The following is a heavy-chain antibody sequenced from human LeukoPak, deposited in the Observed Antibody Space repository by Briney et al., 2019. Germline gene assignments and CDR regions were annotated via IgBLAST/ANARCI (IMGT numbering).Heavy chain of an antibody. D-gene: IGHD5-18*01. V-gene: IGHV4-59*01. Sequence: SETLSLTCTVSGGSISSYYWSWIRQPPGKGLEWIAYICYSGSTNYNPSLKSRVTISVDTSKNQFSLKLRSVTAADTAVYYCARTTEGGYTYGYFYYYYMDVWGKGTTVTISS. CDR3: ARTTEGGYTYGYFYYYYMDV. J-gene: IGHJ6*03. CDR1: GGSISSYY. CDR2: ICYSGST.